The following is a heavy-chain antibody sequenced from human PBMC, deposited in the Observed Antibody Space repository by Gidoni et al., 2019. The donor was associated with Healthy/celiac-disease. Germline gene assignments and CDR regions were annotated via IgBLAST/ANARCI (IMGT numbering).Heavy chain of an antibody. J-gene: IGHJ4*02. CDR3: ARDNFWGWPIDY. D-gene: IGHD3-3*01. V-gene: IGHV1-2*02. Sequence: GQGLEWMGWINPNSGGTNYAQKFQGRVTMTRDTSISTAYMELSRLRSDDTAVYYCARDNFWGWPIDYWGQGTLVTVSS. CDR2: INPNSGGT.